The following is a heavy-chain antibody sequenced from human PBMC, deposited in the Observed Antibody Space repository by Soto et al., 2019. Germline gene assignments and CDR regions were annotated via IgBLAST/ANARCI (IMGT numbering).Heavy chain of an antibody. Sequence: SVKVSCKASGGTFSSYAISWVRQAPGQGLEWMGGIIPIFGTANYAQKFQGRVTITADESTSTAYMELSSLRSEDTAVYYCARDHGSFWAFDIWGQGTMVTVSS. CDR3: ARDHGSFWAFDI. D-gene: IGHD1-26*01. CDR1: GGTFSSYA. CDR2: IIPIFGTA. V-gene: IGHV1-69*13. J-gene: IGHJ3*02.